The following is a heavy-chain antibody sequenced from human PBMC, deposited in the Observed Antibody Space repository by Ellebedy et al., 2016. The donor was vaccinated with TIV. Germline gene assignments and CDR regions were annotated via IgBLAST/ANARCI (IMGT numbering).Heavy chain of an antibody. J-gene: IGHJ4*02. V-gene: IGHV3-23*01. CDR1: GFTFSSYA. CDR3: VLEGSEFGFDY. D-gene: IGHD3-10*01. Sequence: GGSLRLSXAASGFTFSSYAMSWVRQAPGKGLEWVSTISGNGGSTYCADSVKGRFTISRDNAKNSVYLQMNSLRDEDTAVYYCVLEGSEFGFDYWGQGTLVTVSS. CDR2: ISGNGGST.